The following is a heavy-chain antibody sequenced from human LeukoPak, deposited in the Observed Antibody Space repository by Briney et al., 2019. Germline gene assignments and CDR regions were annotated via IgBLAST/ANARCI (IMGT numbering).Heavy chain of an antibody. CDR2: INTDGTVT. D-gene: IGHD6-19*01. V-gene: IGHV3-74*01. CDR3: ATKQWLAPPPDS. J-gene: IGHJ4*02. CDR1: GFTFSKYW. Sequence: GGSLRLSCAASGFTFSKYWMLWVRQAPGKGLQSVSRINTDGTVTTYADSVKGRFTASRDNADNTMFLQMNSVRDEDTAVYYCATKQWLAPPPDSWGQGTPVTVSS.